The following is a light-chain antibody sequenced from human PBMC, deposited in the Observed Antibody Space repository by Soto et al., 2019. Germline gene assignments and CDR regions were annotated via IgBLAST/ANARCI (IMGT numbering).Light chain of an antibody. V-gene: IGLV2-14*01. J-gene: IGLJ1*01. Sequence: QSALTQPASVSGSPGQSITISCTGTSSDVGNYNYVSWYQQHPGKAPKLMIYDVSNRPSGVSNRFSGSKSGNTASLTISGLQAEDEADYHCSSYTSSRTLVFGTGTKVTVL. CDR2: DVS. CDR3: SSYTSSRTLV. CDR1: SSDVGNYNY.